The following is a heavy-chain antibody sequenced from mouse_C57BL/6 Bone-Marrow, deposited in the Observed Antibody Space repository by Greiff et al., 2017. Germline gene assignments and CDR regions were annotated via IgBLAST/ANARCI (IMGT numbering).Heavy chain of an antibody. CDR2: ISSGGSYT. CDR1: GFTFSSYG. V-gene: IGHV5-6*01. CDR3: ARQGIYYYGSSYVFHVHYYAMDY. J-gene: IGHJ4*01. Sequence: EVHLVESGGDLVKPGGSLKLSCAASGFTFSSYGMSWVRQTPDKRLEWVATISSGGSYTYYPDSVKGRFTISRDNAKNTLYLQMSSLKSEDTAMYYCARQGIYYYGSSYVFHVHYYAMDYWGQGTSVTVSS. D-gene: IGHD1-1*01.